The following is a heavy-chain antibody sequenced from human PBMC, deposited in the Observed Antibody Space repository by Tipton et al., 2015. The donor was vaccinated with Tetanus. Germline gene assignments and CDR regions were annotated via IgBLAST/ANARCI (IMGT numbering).Heavy chain of an antibody. CDR2: LYYSGIP. V-gene: IGHV4-59*01. CDR1: GGSIISYY. D-gene: IGHD3-3*01. J-gene: IGHJ6*02. CDR3: ARGYDLWSGSTTHYHCYYGRDD. Sequence: TLSLTCTVSGGSIISYYWIWIRQPPGKGLEWIGYLYYSGIPNYNPSLKSRVTISVDTSKNQLSLNLSSVTAADTAVYYCARGYDLWSGSTTHYHCYYGRDDWGQGTKGRVSS.